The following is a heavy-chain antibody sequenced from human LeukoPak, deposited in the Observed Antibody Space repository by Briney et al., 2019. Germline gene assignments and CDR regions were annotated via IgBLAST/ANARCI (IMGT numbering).Heavy chain of an antibody. D-gene: IGHD3-22*01. CDR3: ARNFYYYDGSGALTFDY. CDR1: GGSISADHW. V-gene: IGHV4-4*02. J-gene: IGHJ4*02. CDR2: IHHSGHT. Sequence: SETLSLTCAVSGGSISADHWWSWVRQPPGKGLEWIGEIHHSGHTNYNPSLKSRVAISVDKSQDQFSLKLTSVTAADTAVYYCARNFYYYDGSGALTFDYWGQGTLVTVSS.